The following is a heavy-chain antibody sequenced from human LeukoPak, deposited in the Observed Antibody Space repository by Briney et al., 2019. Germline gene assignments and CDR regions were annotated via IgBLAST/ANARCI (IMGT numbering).Heavy chain of an antibody. CDR1: GFTFSDYY. CDR2: SSRSAI. CDR3: ARYSDDFWSGYYTGVQAPNDY. D-gene: IGHD3-3*01. Sequence: GRSLRLSCAASGFTFSDYYMSWIRQAPGKGLEWLTSSRSAINYADSVKGRFTISRDNAKNSLYLQMNSLRAEDTAVYYCARYSDDFWSGYYTGVQAPNDYWGQGTLVTVSS. V-gene: IGHV3-11*01. J-gene: IGHJ4*02.